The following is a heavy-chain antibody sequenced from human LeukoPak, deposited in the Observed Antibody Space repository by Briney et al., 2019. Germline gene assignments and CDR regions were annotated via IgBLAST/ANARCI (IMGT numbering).Heavy chain of an antibody. CDR3: ARARGNTYGYFEY. CDR2: INGDASST. J-gene: IGHJ4*02. CDR1: GLTLSGYW. D-gene: IGHD5-18*01. Sequence: GGSLRFSCAASGLTLSGYWMHWVRQAPGKGLVWVSRINGDASSTSYADSVKGRFTISRDNAKSTLYLQMNSLGVEDTAVYYCARARGNTYGYFEYWGQGTLVTVSS. V-gene: IGHV3-74*01.